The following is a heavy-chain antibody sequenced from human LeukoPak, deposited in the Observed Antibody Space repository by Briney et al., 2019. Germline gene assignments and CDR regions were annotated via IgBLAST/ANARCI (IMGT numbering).Heavy chain of an antibody. CDR1: GFTFSSYS. CDR2: ISSSSSTI. V-gene: IGHV3-48*01. Sequence: GGSLRLSCAASGFTFSSYSMNWVRQAPGKGLEWASYISSSSSTIYYADSVKGRFTISRDNAKNSLYLQMNSLRAEDTAVYYCAREGGVKIQLWTPHYYYYMDVWGKGTTVAVSS. D-gene: IGHD5-18*01. J-gene: IGHJ6*03. CDR3: AREGGVKIQLWTPHYYYYMDV.